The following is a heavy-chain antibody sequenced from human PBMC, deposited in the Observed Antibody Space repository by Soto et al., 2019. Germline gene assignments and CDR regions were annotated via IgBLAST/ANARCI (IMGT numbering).Heavy chain of an antibody. V-gene: IGHV3-7*01. D-gene: IGHD6-25*01. Sequence: EVQLVESGGDLVQPGGSLRLSCVASGFTFNTYWMSWVRQAPGKGLEWVANIKEDGSDKYYVDSVKGRFTISRDNPKNLLYLQMNGLGAGDTAMYYCARFTRGSSGDYWGQGTLVTVSS. CDR1: GFTFNTYW. J-gene: IGHJ4*02. CDR3: ARFTRGSSGDY. CDR2: IKEDGSDK.